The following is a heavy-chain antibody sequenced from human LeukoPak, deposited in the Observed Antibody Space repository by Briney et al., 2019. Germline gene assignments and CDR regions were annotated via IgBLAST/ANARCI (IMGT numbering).Heavy chain of an antibody. CDR1: GGGIRGCY. CDR3: ARGRNDNGGMFFDS. D-gene: IGHD4-23*01. V-gene: IGHV4-59*01. Sequence: SETLSLTCTVSGGGIRGCYWNWSREAPGKGLEWGGWISYSGYTSYSPSLKSRVAISVDTAKSQFSLRLNSMTAADTAIYYCARGRNDNGGMFFDSWAQGNLVTVSS. CDR2: ISYSGYT. J-gene: IGHJ4*02.